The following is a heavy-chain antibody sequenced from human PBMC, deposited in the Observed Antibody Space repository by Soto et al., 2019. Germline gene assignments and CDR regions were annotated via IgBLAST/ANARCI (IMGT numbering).Heavy chain of an antibody. D-gene: IGHD6-13*01. CDR3: ARDLRVSERPAALDY. J-gene: IGHJ4*02. Sequence: PSETLSLTCAVYGGSFSGYYWSWIRQPPGKGLEWIGEINHSGSTNYNPSLKSRVTISVDTSKNQFSLKLSSVTAADTAVYYCARDLRVSERPAALDYWGQGTLVTVSS. V-gene: IGHV4-34*01. CDR2: INHSGST. CDR1: GGSFSGYY.